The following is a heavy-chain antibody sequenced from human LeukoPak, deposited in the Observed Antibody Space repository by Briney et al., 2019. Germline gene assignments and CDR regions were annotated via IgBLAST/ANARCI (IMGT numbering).Heavy chain of an antibody. Sequence: PGGSLRLSCAASGFTFSSYSMNWVRQAPGKGLEWVSSISSSSSYIYYADSVKGRFTISRDNAKNSLYLQMNSLRAEDTAVYYCATDLSYTSSWSDYWGQGTLVTVSS. CDR2: ISSSSSYI. CDR3: ATDLSYTSSWSDY. CDR1: GFTFSSYS. D-gene: IGHD6-13*01. J-gene: IGHJ4*02. V-gene: IGHV3-21*01.